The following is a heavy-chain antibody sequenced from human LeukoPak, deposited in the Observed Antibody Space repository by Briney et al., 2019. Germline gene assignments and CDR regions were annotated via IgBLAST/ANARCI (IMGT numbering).Heavy chain of an antibody. J-gene: IGHJ3*02. D-gene: IGHD5-12*01. CDR2: TYYSGST. CDR3: ARGGSGYDYGGAFDI. Sequence: SETLSLTCTVSGGSISSYYWSWIRQPPGKGLEWIGYTYYSGSTNYNPSLKSRVTISVDTSKNQFSLKLSSVTAADTAVYYCARGGSGYDYGGAFDIWGQGTMVTVSS. V-gene: IGHV4-59*01. CDR1: GGSISSYY.